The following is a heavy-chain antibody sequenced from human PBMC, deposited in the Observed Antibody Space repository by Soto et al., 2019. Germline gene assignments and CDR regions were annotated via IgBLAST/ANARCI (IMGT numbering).Heavy chain of an antibody. CDR1: GDSVSSNSAA. D-gene: IGHD6-6*01. Sequence: LSQTLSLTCAISGDSVSSNSAAWNWIRQSPSRGLEWLGRTYYRSKWYNDYAVSVKSRITINPDTSKNQFSLQLNSVTPEDTAVYYCARVSRQLAYYYYGMDVWGQGTTVTVSS. CDR3: ARVSRQLAYYYYGMDV. V-gene: IGHV6-1*01. J-gene: IGHJ6*02. CDR2: TYYRSKWYN.